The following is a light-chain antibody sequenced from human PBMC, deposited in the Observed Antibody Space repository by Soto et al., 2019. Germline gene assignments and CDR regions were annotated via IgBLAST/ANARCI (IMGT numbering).Light chain of an antibody. V-gene: IGKV3-11*01. CDR1: QSVSSY. CDR3: QQRSDWPSFT. CDR2: DAS. J-gene: IGKJ3*01. Sequence: EIVLTQSPATLSLSPGERATLSCRASQSVSSYLAWYQQKPGQAPRLLIYDASNRATAITARFSGSGSGTHFILTITSLEPEDYAVNYCQQRSDWPSFTFGPGTKVDIK.